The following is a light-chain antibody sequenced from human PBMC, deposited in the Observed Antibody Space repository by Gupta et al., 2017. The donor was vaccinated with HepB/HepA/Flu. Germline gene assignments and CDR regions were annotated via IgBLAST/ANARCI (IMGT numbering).Light chain of an antibody. Sequence: QSALTQPASVSGSPGQSITISCTGTSSDVGGYNYVSWYQQHPGNAPKLMIYDVSNRPSGVSNRFSGSKSGNTASLTISGLQAEDEADYYCSSYTSSSTGVFGGGTKLTVL. V-gene: IGLV2-14*01. CDR1: SSDVGGYNY. CDR2: DVS. CDR3: SSYTSSSTGV. J-gene: IGLJ2*01.